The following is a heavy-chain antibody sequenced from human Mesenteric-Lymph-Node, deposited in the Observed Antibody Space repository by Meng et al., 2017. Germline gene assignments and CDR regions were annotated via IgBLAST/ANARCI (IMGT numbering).Heavy chain of an antibody. CDR1: GGSLSTPSYY. V-gene: IGHV4-61*02. Sequence: SETLSLTCTVSGGSLSTPSYYWSWIRQPAGKGLEWIGRISTSGTWYNPSLKSRVTISMDASKNQFSLKLTSVTAADTARYFCAKAGGIRGAGIGTADYWGQGTLVTVSS. CDR3: AKAGGIRGAGIGTADY. J-gene: IGHJ4*02. D-gene: IGHD1-26*01. CDR2: ISTSGT.